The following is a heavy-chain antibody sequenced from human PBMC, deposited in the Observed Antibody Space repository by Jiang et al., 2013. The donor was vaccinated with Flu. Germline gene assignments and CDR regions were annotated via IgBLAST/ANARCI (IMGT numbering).Heavy chain of an antibody. CDR1: GYSISSGFY. V-gene: IGHV4-38-2*02. CDR3: AKSRGMGDFGGPFDY. J-gene: IGHJ4*02. CDR2: IYHSGRT. D-gene: IGHD4-23*01. Sequence: GPGLVKPSETLSLACTVSGYSISSGFYWGWIRQPPGKGLEWIGTIYHSGRTFYNPSLKSRVTISVEMSKNQFSLKLNSVTAADTALYYCAKSRGMGDFGGPFDYWGQGTLVTVSS.